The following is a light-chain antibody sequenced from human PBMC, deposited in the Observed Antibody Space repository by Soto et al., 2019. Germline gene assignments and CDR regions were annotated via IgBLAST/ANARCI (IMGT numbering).Light chain of an antibody. Sequence: AIQMTQSPSSLSASVGDRVTITCRASQDIRSYLGWCQQEPGKAPKLLIYAASSLQSGVPSRFSGSGSGTDFTLTINSLQPEDFATYYCLQDYNYPLTLGGGTKVEIK. J-gene: IGKJ4*01. CDR3: LQDYNYPLT. CDR2: AAS. CDR1: QDIRSY. V-gene: IGKV1-6*01.